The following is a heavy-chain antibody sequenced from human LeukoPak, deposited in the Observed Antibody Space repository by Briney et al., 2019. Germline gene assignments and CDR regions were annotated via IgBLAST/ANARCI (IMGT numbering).Heavy chain of an antibody. CDR3: ARPYRIRSAFDI. D-gene: IGHD2-2*02. V-gene: IGHV4-61*02. CDR1: GGSISSSSYY. CDR2: IYTSGST. Sequence: PSETLSLTXTVVSGGSISSSSYYWCWIRQPAGKGLEWIGRIYTSGSTNYNPSLKSRVTISIDMSKSQFSLKLSSVTAADTAVYYCARPYRIRSAFDIWGQGTMVTVSS. J-gene: IGHJ3*02.